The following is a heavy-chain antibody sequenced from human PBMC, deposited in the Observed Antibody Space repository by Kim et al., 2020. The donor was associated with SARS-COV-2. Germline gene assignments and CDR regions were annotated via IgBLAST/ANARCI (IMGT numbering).Heavy chain of an antibody. CDR3: ARDWGGGSGSLYYYGMDV. J-gene: IGHJ6*02. CDR2: ISYDGSNK. CDR1: GFTFSSYA. Sequence: GGSLRLSCAASGFTFSSYAMHWVRQAPGKGLEWVAVISYDGSNKYYADSVKGRFTISRDNSKNTLYLQMNSLRADDTAVYYCARDWGGGSGSLYYYGMDVWGQGTTVTVSS. D-gene: IGHD3-10*01. V-gene: IGHV3-30-3*01.